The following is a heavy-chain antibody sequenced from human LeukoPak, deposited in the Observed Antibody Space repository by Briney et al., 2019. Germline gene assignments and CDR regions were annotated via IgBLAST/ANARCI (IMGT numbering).Heavy chain of an antibody. D-gene: IGHD3-10*01. CDR2: INPNSGGT. V-gene: IGHV1-2*02. CDR3: ARSSYYYYGSGTTGPYSAFDI. Sequence: GASVKVSCKASGYTFTGYYMHWVRQAPGQGLEWMGWINPNSGGTNYAQKFQGRVTMTRDTSISTAYMELNRLRSDDTAVYYCARSSYYYYGSGTTGPYSAFDIWGQGTMVTVSS. CDR1: GYTFTGYY. J-gene: IGHJ3*02.